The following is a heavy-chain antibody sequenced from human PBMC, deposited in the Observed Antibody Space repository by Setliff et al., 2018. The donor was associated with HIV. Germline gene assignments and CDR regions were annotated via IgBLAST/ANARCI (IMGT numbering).Heavy chain of an antibody. J-gene: IGHJ5*02. CDR1: GDSISRRIYY. Sequence: SETLSLTCTVSGDSISRRIYYWGWIRQPPGKGLEWIGNFYYSGSSHYNPSLKSRVTMSIDTSQNQFSLKLTSVTATDTAVYYCARHRYSSSINWFDPWGQGTLVTVSS. D-gene: IGHD6-13*01. V-gene: IGHV4-39*01. CDR3: ARHRYSSSINWFDP. CDR2: FYYSGSS.